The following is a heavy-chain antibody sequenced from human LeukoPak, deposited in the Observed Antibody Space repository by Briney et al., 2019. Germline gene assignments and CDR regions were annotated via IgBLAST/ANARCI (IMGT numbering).Heavy chain of an antibody. CDR2: ISGSGGST. V-gene: IGHV3-23*01. CDR1: GFTFSSYG. CDR3: AKDAFYYDSSGYHHYFDY. D-gene: IGHD3-22*01. J-gene: IGHJ4*02. Sequence: RGTLRLSCAASGFTFSSYGMSWVRQAPGKGLEWVSAISGSGGSTYYADSVKGRFTISRDNSKNTLYLQMNSLRAEDTAVYYCAKDAFYYDSSGYHHYFDYWGQGTLVTVSS.